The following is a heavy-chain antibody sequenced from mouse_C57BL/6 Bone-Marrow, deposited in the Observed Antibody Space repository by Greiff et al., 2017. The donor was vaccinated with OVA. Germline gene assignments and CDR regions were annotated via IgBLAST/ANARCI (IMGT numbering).Heavy chain of an antibody. J-gene: IGHJ2*01. CDR2: IYPRDGST. CDR1: GYTFTDHT. V-gene: IGHV1-78*01. D-gene: IGHD3-2*02. Sequence: VQLQQSDAELVKPGASVKISCKVSGYTFTDHTIHWMKQRPEQGLEWIGYIYPRDGSTKYNEKFKGKATLTADKSSSTAYMQLNSRTSKDSAVYFCASLDSSGPYYFDYWGQGTTLTVSS. CDR3: ASLDSSGPYYFDY.